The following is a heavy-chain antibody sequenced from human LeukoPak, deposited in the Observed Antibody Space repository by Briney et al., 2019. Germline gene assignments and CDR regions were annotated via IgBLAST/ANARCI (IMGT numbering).Heavy chain of an antibody. Sequence: ASVKVSCKASGYTFTSYYMHWVRQAPGHGLEWMGIIDPSGGSTTYAQKFQGRLTLTTDTSTSTVYMKLSSLRSEDTAVYFCARSDYDALSGPLYLFDSWGQGTQVTVSS. CDR1: GYTFTSYY. CDR3: ARSDYDALSGPLYLFDS. CDR2: IDPSGGST. D-gene: IGHD3-3*01. V-gene: IGHV1-46*01. J-gene: IGHJ4*02.